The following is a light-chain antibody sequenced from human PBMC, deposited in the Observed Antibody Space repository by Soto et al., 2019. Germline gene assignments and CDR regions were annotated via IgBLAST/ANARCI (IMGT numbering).Light chain of an antibody. Sequence: DIQMAPSPSSLSSSVGYRLTITCLASQSISSYLNWYQQKPGKAPKLLISAAYSLQTGVPSRFSGSGSGTDFTLSISSLQPEDFVTYYCQQTYSTPPTFGQGTKVDIK. CDR3: QQTYSTPPT. CDR2: AAY. V-gene: IGKV1-39*01. J-gene: IGKJ1*01. CDR1: QSISSY.